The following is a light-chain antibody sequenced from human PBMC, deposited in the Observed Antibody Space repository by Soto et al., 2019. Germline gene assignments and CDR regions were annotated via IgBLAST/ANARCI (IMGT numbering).Light chain of an antibody. CDR2: DVS. Sequence: QSALTQPASVSGSPGQSITISCTGTSSDVGGYNYVSWYQQHPGKATQLMIYDVSNRPSGVSNRFSGSKSGNTASLTISGLQAEDEAYYYCSSYTSSSTLVVVVGTKLTVL. CDR3: SSYTSSSTLV. V-gene: IGLV2-14*01. J-gene: IGLJ2*01. CDR1: SSDVGGYNY.